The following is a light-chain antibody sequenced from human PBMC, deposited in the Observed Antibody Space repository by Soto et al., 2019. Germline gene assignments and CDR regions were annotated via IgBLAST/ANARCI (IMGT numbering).Light chain of an antibody. V-gene: IGKV3-11*01. CDR1: QSVSSY. J-gene: IGKJ5*01. Sequence: EIVLTQSPATRSLSPGERATLSCRASQSVSSYLAWYQQKPGQAPRLLIYDASNRATGIPARFSGSGSGTDFTLTISSLEPEDFAVHYCQQRSNWSITFGQGTRLEIK. CDR2: DAS. CDR3: QQRSNWSIT.